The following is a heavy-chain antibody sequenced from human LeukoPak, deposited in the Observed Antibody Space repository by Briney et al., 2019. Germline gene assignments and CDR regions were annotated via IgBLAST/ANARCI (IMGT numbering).Heavy chain of an antibody. CDR3: ARDSAEHGSGSFDY. Sequence: PSETLSLTCTVSGGSISSGGYYWSWIRQPPGKGLEWIGYIYHSGSTNYNPSLKGRVTMSVDTSKSQFSLKLSSVTAADTAVYYCARDSAEHGSGSFDYWGQGTLVTVSS. CDR2: IYHSGST. J-gene: IGHJ4*02. CDR1: GGSISSGGYY. V-gene: IGHV4-30-2*01. D-gene: IGHD3-10*01.